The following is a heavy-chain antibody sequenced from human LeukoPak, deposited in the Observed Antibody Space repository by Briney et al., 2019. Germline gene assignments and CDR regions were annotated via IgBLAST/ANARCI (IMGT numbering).Heavy chain of an antibody. J-gene: IGHJ4*02. CDR3: ARGGYYDSSGFDN. CDR2: INPNSGGT. CDR1: GYIFTGYY. Sequence: GASVKVSCKASGYIFTGYYLHWVRQAPGQGLEWMGCINPNSGGTKYAQKFQGRVTMTRDTSISTAYMELTGLGSDDTAVYYRARGGYYDSSGFDNWGQGTLVTVSS. V-gene: IGHV1-2*02. D-gene: IGHD3-22*01.